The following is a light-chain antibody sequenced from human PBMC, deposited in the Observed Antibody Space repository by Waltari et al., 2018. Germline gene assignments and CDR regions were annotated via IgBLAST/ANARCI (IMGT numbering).Light chain of an antibody. CDR2: KAS. CDR1: QSINKW. CDR3: QHYSTYSKA. J-gene: IGKJ2*01. Sequence: DVRMTQSSSTLSASVGDRVTITCRASQSINKWVAWYQQKPGKAPKLLIYKASSLESGVPSRFSGSGSGTDFTLTISSLQTDDFATYYCQHYSTYSKAFGQGTKLE. V-gene: IGKV1-5*03.